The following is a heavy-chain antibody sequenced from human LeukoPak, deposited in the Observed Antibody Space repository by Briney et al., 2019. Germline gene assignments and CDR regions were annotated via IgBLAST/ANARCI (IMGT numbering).Heavy chain of an antibody. CDR3: AREVVARLLFDL. D-gene: IGHD3-22*01. J-gene: IGHJ2*01. CDR1: GGTFSSYA. CDR2: IIPILGIA. Sequence: GASVTVSCKASGGTFSSYAISWVRQAPGQGLEWMGRIIPILGIANYAQKFQGRVTITADKSTSTAYMELSSLRSEDTAVYYCAREVVARLLFDLWGRGTLVTVSS. V-gene: IGHV1-69*04.